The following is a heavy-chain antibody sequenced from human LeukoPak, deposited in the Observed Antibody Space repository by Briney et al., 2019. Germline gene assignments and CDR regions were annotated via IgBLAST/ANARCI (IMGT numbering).Heavy chain of an antibody. D-gene: IGHD3-22*01. CDR1: GLIFNIYG. CDR3: AKGSSGYFFDL. Sequence: GGSLRLSCAASGLIFNIYGLVCVRQAPGKGLEGVSAISNDGGGTTYADFVKGRFRVSRDNSKNTLFLQMNSLRAEDTALYYCAKGSSGYFFDLWGQGTLVTVSS. J-gene: IGHJ4*02. V-gene: IGHV3-23*01. CDR2: ISNDGGGT.